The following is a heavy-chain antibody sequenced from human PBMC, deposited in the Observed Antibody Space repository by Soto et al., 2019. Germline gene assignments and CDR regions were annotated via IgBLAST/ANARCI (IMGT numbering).Heavy chain of an antibody. CDR3: ARWGYNKKLDY. J-gene: IGHJ4*02. D-gene: IGHD1-20*01. V-gene: IGHV3-33*01. Sequence: SLRLSCAASGFTFSSNGMHWVRQAPGKGLEWVAVIWYDGSNKYYADSVEGRFTISRDNSKNMLYLQMNTLRAEDTAVYYCARWGYNKKLDYWGQGTPVTVSS. CDR2: IWYDGSNK. CDR1: GFTFSSNG.